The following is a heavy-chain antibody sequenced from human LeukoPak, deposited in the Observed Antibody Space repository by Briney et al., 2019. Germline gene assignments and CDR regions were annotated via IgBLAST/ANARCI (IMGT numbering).Heavy chain of an antibody. CDR2: IVPIFGTA. V-gene: IGHV1-69*05. J-gene: IGHJ5*02. Sequence: GSSVKVSCKASGGTFSSYAISWVRQAPGQGLEWMGGIVPIFGTANYAQKFQGRVTITTDESTSTAYMELSSLRSEDTAVYYCARDRGLRDYYDSSGHNWFDPWGQGTLVTVSS. D-gene: IGHD3-22*01. CDR3: ARDRGLRDYYDSSGHNWFDP. CDR1: GGTFSSYA.